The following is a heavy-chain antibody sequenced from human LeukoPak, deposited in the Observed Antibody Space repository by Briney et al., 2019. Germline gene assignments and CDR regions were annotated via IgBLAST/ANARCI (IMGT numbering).Heavy chain of an antibody. CDR2: INPNSGGT. CDR1: GYTFTGYY. J-gene: IGHJ4*02. Sequence: ASVTVSCKGSGYTFTGYYMHWVRQAPGQGGEGVGWINPNSGGTNYIQKFQGRVTINRDTPSSTDYMEVSRLRAEDTAVYYCARGLGNPDRYWGQGTLVTVSS. CDR3: ARGLGNPDRY. V-gene: IGHV1-2*02.